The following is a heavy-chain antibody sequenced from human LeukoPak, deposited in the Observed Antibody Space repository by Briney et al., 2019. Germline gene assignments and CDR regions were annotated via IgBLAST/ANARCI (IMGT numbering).Heavy chain of an antibody. V-gene: IGHV3-33*01. D-gene: IGHD3-3*01. CDR1: GFTFSSYG. CDR2: IWYDGSNK. J-gene: IGHJ4*02. CDR3: ARDLINYDFRSGLFDS. Sequence: QTGGSLRLSCAASGFTFSSYGMHWVRQAPGKGLEWVAVIWYDGSNKYYADSVKGRFTISRDNSKNTLYLQMNSLRAEDTAVYYCARDLINYDFRSGLFDSSGQGTLVTVSS.